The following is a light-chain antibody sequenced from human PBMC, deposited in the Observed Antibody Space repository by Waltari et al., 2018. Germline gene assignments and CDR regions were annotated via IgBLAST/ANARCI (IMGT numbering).Light chain of an antibody. CDR3: SSSTSRTALL. V-gene: IGLV2-14*03. CDR1: SSDIGSYNS. CDR2: DVS. Sequence: QSALTQPASLSGSPGQSITISCTGTSSDIGSYNSVSWYQQHPGEDPKLMIYDVSVRPSGVSNRFSGSKSGNTASLTISGLQAEDEADYYCSSSTSRTALLFGGGTKLTVL. J-gene: IGLJ2*01.